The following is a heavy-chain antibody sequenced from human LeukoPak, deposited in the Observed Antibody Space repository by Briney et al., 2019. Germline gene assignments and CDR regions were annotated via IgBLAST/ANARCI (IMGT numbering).Heavy chain of an antibody. Sequence: GGTLRLSCAASGFTFSSYGMSWVRQAPGKGLEWVSAISGSGGSTYYADSVKGRFTISGDNSKNTLYLQMNSLRAEDTAVYYCAKDDGLTYPRGAFDIGGQGTIVTVSS. CDR2: ISGSGGST. CDR1: GFTFSSYG. J-gene: IGHJ3*02. V-gene: IGHV3-23*01. D-gene: IGHD3-10*01. CDR3: AKDDGLTYPRGAFDI.